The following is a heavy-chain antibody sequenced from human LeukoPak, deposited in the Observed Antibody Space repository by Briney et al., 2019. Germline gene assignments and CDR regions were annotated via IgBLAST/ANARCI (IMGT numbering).Heavy chain of an antibody. J-gene: IGHJ4*02. V-gene: IGHV3-20*04. CDR1: GFTFDDYG. Sequence: PGGSLRLSCAASGFTFDDYGMSWVRQAPGKGLEWVSGINWNGGSTGYADSVKGRFTISRDNAKNSLYLQMNSLRAEDTALYYCAKEPTENSSGYFDYWGQGTLVTVSS. CDR3: AKEPTENSSGYFDY. CDR2: INWNGGST. D-gene: IGHD6-19*01.